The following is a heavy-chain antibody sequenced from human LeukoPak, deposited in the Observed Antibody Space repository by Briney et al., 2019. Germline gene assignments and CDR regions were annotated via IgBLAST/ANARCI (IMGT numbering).Heavy chain of an antibody. CDR2: ISGYNGNT. CDR1: GYIFSNYG. D-gene: IGHD3-22*01. J-gene: IGHJ4*02. Sequence: GASVKLSCKASGYIFSNYGISWVRHAPGQGLEWMGWISGYNGNTKYTQKDQGRVTLTTATSTSTAYMELRSLSSDGKDVYYYERDLTHRRNYDSSGYQIAPDFWGQGTLVTVSP. V-gene: IGHV1-18*01. CDR3: ERDLTHRRNYDSSGYQIAPDF.